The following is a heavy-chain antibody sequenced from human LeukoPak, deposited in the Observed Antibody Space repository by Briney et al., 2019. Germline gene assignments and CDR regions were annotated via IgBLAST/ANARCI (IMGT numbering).Heavy chain of an antibody. D-gene: IGHD2-2*01. CDR1: GFIFSSYW. V-gene: IGHV3-74*01. CDR3: ARRVVVPAAPYYFDY. Sequence: GGSLRLSCAASGFIFSSYWMHWVRQAPGKGLVWVSRINSDGSSTSYADSVRGRFTISRDNAKNTLYLQMNSLRAEDTAVYYCARRVVVPAAPYYFDYWGQGTLVTVSS. CDR2: INSDGSST. J-gene: IGHJ4*02.